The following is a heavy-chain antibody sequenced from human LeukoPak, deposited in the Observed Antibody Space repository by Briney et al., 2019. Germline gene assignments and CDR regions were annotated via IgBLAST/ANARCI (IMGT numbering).Heavy chain of an antibody. D-gene: IGHD3-10*01. CDR3: ARVNQLLWFGEFSFPSDY. Sequence: GASVNVSCKASGYTFTSYGISWVRQAPGQGLVWMGWISAYNGNTNYAQKLQGRVTMTTDTSTSTAYMELRSLRSDDTAVYYCARVNQLLWFGEFSFPSDYWGQGTLVTVSS. CDR2: ISAYNGNT. V-gene: IGHV1-18*01. J-gene: IGHJ4*02. CDR1: GYTFTSYG.